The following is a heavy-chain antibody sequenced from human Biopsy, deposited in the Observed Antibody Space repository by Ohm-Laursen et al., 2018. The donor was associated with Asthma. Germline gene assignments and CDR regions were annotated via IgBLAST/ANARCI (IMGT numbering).Heavy chain of an antibody. Sequence: SLRLSCTASGFSFSNFAIHWVRQAPGKGLEWVGVISKDASTQDCADSVKGRFTMARDNSKNTLDLQMNSLREEDTAVYYCVRDGTDDAFDIWGQGTVVSVSS. D-gene: IGHD1-1*01. V-gene: IGHV3-30*01. J-gene: IGHJ3*02. CDR1: GFSFSNFA. CDR3: VRDGTDDAFDI. CDR2: ISKDASTQ.